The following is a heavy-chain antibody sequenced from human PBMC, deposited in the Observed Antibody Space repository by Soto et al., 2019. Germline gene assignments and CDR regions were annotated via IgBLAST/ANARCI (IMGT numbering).Heavy chain of an antibody. CDR1: GYTFSRYG. J-gene: IGHJ4*02. CDR2: ISGYSGNT. V-gene: IGHV1-18*01. D-gene: IGHD3-10*01. Sequence: QVQLVQSGAEVKKPGASVKVSCKASGYTFSRYGITWVRQAPGQGLEWMGWISGYSGNTNYAQNLRGRVTMTTETYTSTAYMELRSLRSEGTAVYYCARAGVVLWFGEPLDCWGQGTLFTVSS. CDR3: ARAGVVLWFGEPLDC.